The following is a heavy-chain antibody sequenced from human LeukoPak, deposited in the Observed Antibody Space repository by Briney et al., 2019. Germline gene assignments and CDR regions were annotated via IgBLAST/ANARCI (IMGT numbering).Heavy chain of an antibody. CDR3: ARLVSYDVLTENFYNYYMDV. CDR1: SGSISSNIYH. V-gene: IGHV4-39*01. D-gene: IGHD3-9*01. Sequence: SETLSLTCTVSSGSISSNIYHWGGIRQPPGKGLEWIGSIYYTGSTFYNPSLKSRVTMSLDALKNQFTLKVTSVTATDTAVYYCARLVSYDVLTENFYNYYMDVWGKGTTVTVSS. J-gene: IGHJ6*03. CDR2: IYYTGST.